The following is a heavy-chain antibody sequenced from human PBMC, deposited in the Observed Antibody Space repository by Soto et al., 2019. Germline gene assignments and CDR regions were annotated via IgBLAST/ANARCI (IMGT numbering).Heavy chain of an antibody. CDR2: MNPNSGNT. V-gene: IGHV1-8*01. D-gene: IGHD6-13*01. J-gene: IGHJ1*01. CDR3: ARGRWGSSWRSDHFQH. CDR1: GYTFTSYD. Sequence: QVQLVQSGAEVKKPGASVKVSCKASGYTFTSYDINWVRQATGQGLEWMGWMNPNSGNTGYAQKFQGRVTMTRNTXIXXAYMELSSLRSEDTAVYYCARGRWGSSWRSDHFQHWGQGTLVTVSS.